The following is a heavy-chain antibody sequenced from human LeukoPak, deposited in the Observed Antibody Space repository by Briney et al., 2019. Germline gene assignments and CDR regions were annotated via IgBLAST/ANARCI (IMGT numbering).Heavy chain of an antibody. CDR1: GASISSNY. Sequence: SETLSLTCTVSGASISSNYWSWFRQPPGKGLEWIAYTRSSGSTNYNPSLKSRVTVSIDTSKNQFSLNLNSVTAADTAMYYCARHEDGGTSPLYYWGQGTLVTVSS. CDR2: TRSSGST. D-gene: IGHD4-23*01. V-gene: IGHV4-59*08. CDR3: ARHEDGGTSPLYY. J-gene: IGHJ4*02.